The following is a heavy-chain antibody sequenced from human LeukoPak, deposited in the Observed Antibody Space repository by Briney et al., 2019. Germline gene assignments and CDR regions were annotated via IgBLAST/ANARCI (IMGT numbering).Heavy chain of an antibody. CDR3: ARANPEYSYGQAYYGMDV. CDR2: IYSAGST. J-gene: IGHJ6*02. D-gene: IGHD5-18*01. V-gene: IGHV3-53*01. Sequence: PGGSLRLSCAASGFTLSSNYMSWVRQAPGKGVEWVSVIYSAGSTYYADSGKGRFTISRDNSKNTLYLQMNSLRADDTAVYYCARANPEYSYGQAYYGMDVWGQGTTVTGSS. CDR1: GFTLSSNY.